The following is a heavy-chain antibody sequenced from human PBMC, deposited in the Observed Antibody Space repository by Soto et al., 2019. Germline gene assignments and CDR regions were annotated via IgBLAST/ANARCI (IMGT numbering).Heavy chain of an antibody. Sequence: PSPTLSLTCAISGDSVSSNSAAWNWIRQSPSRGLERLGRTYYRSKWYNDYAVSVKSRITINPDTSKNQFSLQLNSVTPEDTAVYYCARSPGYYDSSGYWVYFDYWGQGTLVTVSS. J-gene: IGHJ4*02. D-gene: IGHD3-22*01. CDR1: GDSVSSNSAA. CDR2: TYYRSKWYN. V-gene: IGHV6-1*01. CDR3: ARSPGYYDSSGYWVYFDY.